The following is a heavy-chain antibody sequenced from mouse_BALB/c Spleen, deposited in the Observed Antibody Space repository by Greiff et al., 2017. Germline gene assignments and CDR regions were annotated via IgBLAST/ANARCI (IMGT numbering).Heavy chain of an antibody. CDR3: TRWLLLWYFDV. Sequence: VQLQQSGAELVRPGASVTLSCKASGYTFTDYEMHWVKQTPVHGLEWIGAIDPETGGTAYNQKFKGKATLTADKSSSTAYMELRSLTSEDSAVYYCTRWLLLWYFDVWGAGTTVTVSS. V-gene: IGHV1-15*01. J-gene: IGHJ1*01. D-gene: IGHD2-3*01. CDR2: IDPETGGT. CDR1: GYTFTDYE.